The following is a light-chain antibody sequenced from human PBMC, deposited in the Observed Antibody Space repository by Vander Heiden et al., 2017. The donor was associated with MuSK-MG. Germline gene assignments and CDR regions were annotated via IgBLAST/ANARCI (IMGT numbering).Light chain of an antibody. CDR3: QSYDSSLSGPL. V-gene: IGLV1-40*01. J-gene: IGLJ2*01. CDR1: SSNIGAGYD. Sequence: QSVLTPPPSVSVAPGQRVTISCTGSSSNIGAGYDVHWYQQLPGTAPKLLIYGNSNRPSGVPDRFSGSKSGTSASLAITGLQAEDEADYYCQSYDSSLSGPLFGGGTKLTVL. CDR2: GNS.